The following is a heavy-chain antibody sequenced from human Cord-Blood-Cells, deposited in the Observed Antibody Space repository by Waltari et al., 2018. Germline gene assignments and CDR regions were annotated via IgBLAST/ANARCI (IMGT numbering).Heavy chain of an antibody. CDR3: ARGPYSSGWYFDY. CDR1: GGSISSSS. CDR2: IYYSGST. V-gene: IGHV4-59*01. J-gene: IGHJ4*02. D-gene: IGHD6-19*01. Sequence: QVQLQESGPGLVKPSETLSLTCTVSGGSISSSSWSWIRQPPGKGLEWIGYIYYSGSTNYNPSLKSRVTISVDTSKNQFSLKLSSVTAADTAVYYCARGPYSSGWYFDYWGQGTLVTVSS.